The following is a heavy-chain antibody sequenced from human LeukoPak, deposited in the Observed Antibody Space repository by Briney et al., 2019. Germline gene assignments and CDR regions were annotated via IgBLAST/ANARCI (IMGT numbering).Heavy chain of an antibody. Sequence: GGSLRLSCAASGFTFSSCEMNWVRQAPGKGLEWLSYISNSGSSKYYADSVRGRFTISRDNAKNSLYLQMNSLRAEDTAVYYCARDGYYYGSGSYYNYYYGMDVWGQGTTVTVSS. D-gene: IGHD3-10*01. CDR1: GFTFSSCE. CDR3: ARDGYYYGSGSYYNYYYGMDV. CDR2: ISNSGSSK. V-gene: IGHV3-48*03. J-gene: IGHJ6*02.